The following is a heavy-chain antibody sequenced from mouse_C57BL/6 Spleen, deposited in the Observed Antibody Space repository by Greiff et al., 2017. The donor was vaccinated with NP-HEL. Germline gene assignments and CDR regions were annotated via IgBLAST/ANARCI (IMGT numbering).Heavy chain of an antibody. J-gene: IGHJ1*03. CDR2: ISSGSSTI. CDR3: ARSYDYDGGWYFDV. V-gene: IGHV5-17*01. Sequence: EVQRVESGGGLVKPGGSLKLSCAASGFTFSDYGMHWVRQAPEKGLEWVAYISSGSSTIYYADTVKGRFTISRDNAKNTLFLQMTSLRSEDTAMYYCARSYDYDGGWYFDVWGTGTTVTVSS. D-gene: IGHD2-4*01. CDR1: GFTFSDYG.